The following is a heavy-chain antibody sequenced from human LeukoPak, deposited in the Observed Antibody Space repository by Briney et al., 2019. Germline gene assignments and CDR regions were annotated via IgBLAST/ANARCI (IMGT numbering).Heavy chain of an antibody. V-gene: IGHV3-66*01. CDR3: ARDPGGSSRDFDY. CDR2: IYSGGST. CDR1: GFTASSNY. D-gene: IGHD1-26*01. Sequence: PGGSLRLSCAASGFTASSNYMSWVRQAPGKGLEWVSVIYSGGSTYYADSVKGRFTISRDNSKNTLYLQMNSLRAEDTAVYYCARDPGGSSRDFDYWGQGTLVTVSS. J-gene: IGHJ4*02.